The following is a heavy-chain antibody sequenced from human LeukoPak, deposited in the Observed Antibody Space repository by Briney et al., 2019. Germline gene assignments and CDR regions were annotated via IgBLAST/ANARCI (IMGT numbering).Heavy chain of an antibody. CDR2: ISYAGSNK. CDR3: ARAAGMDV. CDR1: GFTFSNYA. Sequence: GGSLRLSCAASGFTFSNYAMHWVRQAPGKGLEWVAVISYAGSNKYYADSVKGRFTISRDKSKNTLYLQMNSLRVEDTAVYYCARAAGMDVWGQGTTVTVSS. J-gene: IGHJ6*02. V-gene: IGHV3-30*04.